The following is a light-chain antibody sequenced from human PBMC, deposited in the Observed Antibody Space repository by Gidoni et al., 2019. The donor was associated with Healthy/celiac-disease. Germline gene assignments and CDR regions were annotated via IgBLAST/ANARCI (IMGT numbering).Light chain of an antibody. Sequence: EIVLTPSQATLSLSPGERATRSCRASQSVSSYLAWYQQKPGQVPRLLIYDASNRATGIPVRFSGSGSGTDFTLTISSLEPEDFAVYYCQQRSNWHITFGQGTRLEIK. V-gene: IGKV3-11*01. J-gene: IGKJ5*01. CDR3: QQRSNWHIT. CDR1: QSVSSY. CDR2: DAS.